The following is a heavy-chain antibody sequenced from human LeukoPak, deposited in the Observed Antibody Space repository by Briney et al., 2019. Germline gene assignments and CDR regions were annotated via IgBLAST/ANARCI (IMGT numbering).Heavy chain of an antibody. D-gene: IGHD3-22*01. CDR2: IYTSGST. Sequence: SETLSLTCTVSGGSISTYYWTWIRQPAGKGLEWIGRIYTSGSTNYNPSLKSRVTISVDKSKNQFSLKLSSVTAADTAVYYCAREPYFDSTGYYFDYWGQGTLVTISP. V-gene: IGHV4-4*07. J-gene: IGHJ4*02. CDR1: GGSISTYY. CDR3: AREPYFDSTGYYFDY.